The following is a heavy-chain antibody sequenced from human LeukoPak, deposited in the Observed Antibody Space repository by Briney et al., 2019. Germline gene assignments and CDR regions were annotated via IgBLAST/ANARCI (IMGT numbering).Heavy chain of an antibody. CDR3: ARDLDVYPYNWFDP. D-gene: IGHD5/OR15-5a*01. CDR1: GGSISNYY. Sequence: PSETLSLTCTVSGGSISNYYWSWIRQPAGKGLEWIGRIYASGSSNYNPSLKSRVTVSVDTSKNQFFLQLRSVTAADTAVYYCARDLDVYPYNWFDPWGQGTLVTVSS. V-gene: IGHV4-4*07. CDR2: IYASGSS. J-gene: IGHJ5*02.